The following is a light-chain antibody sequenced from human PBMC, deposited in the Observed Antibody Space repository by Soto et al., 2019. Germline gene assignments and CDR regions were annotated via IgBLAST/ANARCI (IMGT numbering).Light chain of an antibody. CDR3: QTWGTAIHDVV. V-gene: IGLV4-69*01. CDR1: SGHSTYA. Sequence: QPVLTQSPSASASLGASVKLTCTLSSGHSTYAIAWHQQQPEKGPRYLMKLNSDGSHSKGDGLPDRFSGSSSGAERHLTISSLQSEDEADYYCQTWGTAIHDVVFGGGTKLTVL. CDR2: LNSDGSH. J-gene: IGLJ2*01.